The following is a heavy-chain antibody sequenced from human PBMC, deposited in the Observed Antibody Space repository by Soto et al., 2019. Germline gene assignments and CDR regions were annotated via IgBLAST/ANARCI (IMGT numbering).Heavy chain of an antibody. CDR1: GVTFNNYE. Sequence: PGGSLRLSCAASGVTFNNYEMNWVRQTPGKGLEWVSYISSGGKTIYYADSVKGRFTISRDNVEKSLYLQMNSLRAEDTAVYYCARGRAFDIWGQGTMVTVSS. CDR3: ARGRAFDI. J-gene: IGHJ3*02. V-gene: IGHV3-48*03. CDR2: ISSGGKTI.